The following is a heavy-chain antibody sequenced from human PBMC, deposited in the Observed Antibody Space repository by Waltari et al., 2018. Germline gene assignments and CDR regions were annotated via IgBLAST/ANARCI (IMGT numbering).Heavy chain of an antibody. V-gene: IGHV3-30*18. CDR2: ISGNARRQ. J-gene: IGHJ4*02. CDR1: GFIFTKNG. D-gene: IGHD2-15*01. Sequence: QVQLVESGGGVVEPGRSLRLSCAASGFIFTKNGMHWVRQAPGKGLEWVEHISGNARRQFYADSVNGRFSVSRDNSKNTVYLQMNSLRGEDTAVYFCAKDRAKSWAFDYWGQGILVSVSS. CDR3: AKDRAKSWAFDY.